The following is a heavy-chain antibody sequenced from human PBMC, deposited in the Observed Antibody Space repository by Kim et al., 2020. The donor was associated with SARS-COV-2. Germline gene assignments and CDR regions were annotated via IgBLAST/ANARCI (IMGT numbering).Heavy chain of an antibody. Sequence: ASVKVSCKVSGYTLTELSMHWVRQAPGKGLEWMGGFDPEDGETIYAQKFQGRVTMTEDTSTDTAYMELSSLRSEDTAVYYCATDIRVGRAVAVSSAFDIWGQGTMVTVSS. CDR2: FDPEDGET. V-gene: IGHV1-24*01. CDR1: GYTLTELS. J-gene: IGHJ3*02. CDR3: ATDIRVGRAVAVSSAFDI. D-gene: IGHD3-16*01.